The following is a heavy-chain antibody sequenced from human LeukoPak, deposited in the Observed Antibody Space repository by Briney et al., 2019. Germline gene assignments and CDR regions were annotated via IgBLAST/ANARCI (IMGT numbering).Heavy chain of an antibody. D-gene: IGHD1-26*01. Sequence: GGSLRLSRAASVFTLCSYWTHWVRHAPGKGLVWGSLINSDGSSTSYADSVKGQFTISRGNAKNTLYLQMNRLRAEDTAVYYCARPMGATPYYYNYMKVWGKGTTVTISS. CDR2: INSDGSST. V-gene: IGHV3-74*01. CDR1: VFTLCSYW. J-gene: IGHJ6*03. CDR3: ARPMGATPYYYNYMKV.